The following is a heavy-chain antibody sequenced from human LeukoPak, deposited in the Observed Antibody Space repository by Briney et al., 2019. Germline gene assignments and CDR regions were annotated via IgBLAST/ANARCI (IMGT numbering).Heavy chain of an antibody. D-gene: IGHD2-21*02. J-gene: IGHJ4*02. CDR1: GFTFSSYA. CDR3: ARDPVVVTAIPRFYFDY. CDR2: ISYDGSNK. Sequence: GGSLRLSCAASGFTFSSYAMHWVRQAPGKGLEWVAVISYDGSNKYYADSVKGRFTISRDNSKNTLYLQMNSLRAEDTAVYYCARDPVVVTAIPRFYFDYWGQGTLVTVSS. V-gene: IGHV3-30-3*01.